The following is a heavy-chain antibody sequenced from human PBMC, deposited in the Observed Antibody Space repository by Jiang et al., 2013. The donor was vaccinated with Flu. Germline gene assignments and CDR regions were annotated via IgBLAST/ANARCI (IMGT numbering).Heavy chain of an antibody. CDR3: ARVRDTWTKYYYYGMDV. J-gene: IGHJ6*02. CDR2: INPNSGGT. Sequence: SGAEVKKPGASVKVSCKASGYTFTGYYMHWVRQAPGQGLEWMGWINPNSGGTNYAQKFQGRVTMTRDTSISTAYMELSRLRSDDTAVYYCARVRDTWTKYYYYGMDVWGQGTTVTVSS. V-gene: IGHV1-2*02. D-gene: IGHD5-24*01. CDR1: GYTFTGYY.